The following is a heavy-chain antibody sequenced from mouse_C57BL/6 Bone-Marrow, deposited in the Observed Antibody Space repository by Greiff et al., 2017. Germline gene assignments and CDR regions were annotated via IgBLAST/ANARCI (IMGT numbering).Heavy chain of an antibody. V-gene: IGHV1-42*01. CDR1: GYSFTGYY. J-gene: IGHJ4*01. CDR2: INPSTGGT. CDR3: AKGDGYDAMDY. D-gene: IGHD2-3*01. Sequence: VQLQQSGPELVKPGASVKISCKASGYSFTGYYMNWVKQSPEKSLEWIGEINPSTGGTTYNQKFKAKATLTVDKSSSTAYMQLKSLTSEDSAVYYCAKGDGYDAMDYWGQGTSVTVSS.